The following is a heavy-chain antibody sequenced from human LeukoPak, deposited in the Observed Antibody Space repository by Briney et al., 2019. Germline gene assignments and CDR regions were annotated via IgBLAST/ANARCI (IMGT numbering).Heavy chain of an antibody. CDR2: INQDGSEK. CDR3: GRPPRRALEI. J-gene: IGHJ3*02. V-gene: IGHV3-7*05. CDR1: GFTFSSYW. Sequence: GGSLGLSCAASGFTFSSYWMSWVRQVPGKGLEWVANINQDGSEKYYVNSVKGRFTISRDNAKNSLYLEMNSLRAEDTAVYYCGRPPRRALEIWGQGTVVTVSS.